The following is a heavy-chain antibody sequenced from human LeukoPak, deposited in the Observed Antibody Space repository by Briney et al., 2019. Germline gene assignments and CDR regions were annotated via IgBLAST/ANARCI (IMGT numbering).Heavy chain of an antibody. Sequence: GGSLRLSCAASGFTFSSYAMHWVRQAPGKGLEWVAVISYDGSNKYYADPVKGRFTISRDNSKNTLYLQMNSLRAEDTAVYYCAKVGLTVTTILDYFDYWGQGTLVTVSS. CDR3: AKVGLTVTTILDYFDY. D-gene: IGHD4-11*01. J-gene: IGHJ4*02. V-gene: IGHV3-30*04. CDR1: GFTFSSYA. CDR2: ISYDGSNK.